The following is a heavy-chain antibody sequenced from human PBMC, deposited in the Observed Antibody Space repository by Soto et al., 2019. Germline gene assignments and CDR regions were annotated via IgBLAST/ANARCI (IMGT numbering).Heavy chain of an antibody. CDR3: ARSDGRY. J-gene: IGHJ4*02. CDR1: GGSISSGYYY. Sequence: PSETLSLTCTVSGGSISSGYYYWSWIRQHPGKGLEWIGYIYYSGSTYYNPSLESRLTMSVDTSNNQFSLKLSSVTAADTAVYYCARSDGRYWGQGTLVTVSS. V-gene: IGHV4-31*03. CDR2: IYYSGST.